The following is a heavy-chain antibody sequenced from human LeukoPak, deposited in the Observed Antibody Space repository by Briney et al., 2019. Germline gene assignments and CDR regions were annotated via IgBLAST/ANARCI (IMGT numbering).Heavy chain of an antibody. CDR1: GFTFSTYW. V-gene: IGHV3-7*01. D-gene: IGHD2-21*02. J-gene: IGHJ4*02. Sequence: GGSLRLSCAVSGFTFSTYWMSWVRQAPGKGPEWVANIKQDGSQKYYVHSVKGRFTISRDNAKNSLYLQMNSLRAEDTAVYYCARPLHCGGDCWGGLDYWGQGTLVTVSS. CDR2: IKQDGSQK. CDR3: ARPLHCGGDCWGGLDY.